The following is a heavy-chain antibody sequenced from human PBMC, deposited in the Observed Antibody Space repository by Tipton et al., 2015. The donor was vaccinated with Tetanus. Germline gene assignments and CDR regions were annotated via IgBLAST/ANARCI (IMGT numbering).Heavy chain of an antibody. CDR1: GASMSSSSYY. J-gene: IGHJ3*01. Sequence: TLSLTCNVSGASMSSSSYYWDWIRQPPGEGLGWIGSIYYSGSSYYNPSLESRVTISLDTSKNRFSLKLTSVTAADAAVYYCARPSTTVTPRAFDVWGQGTMVTVSS. CDR3: ARPSTTVTPRAFDV. CDR2: IYYSGSS. V-gene: IGHV4-39*01. D-gene: IGHD4-17*01.